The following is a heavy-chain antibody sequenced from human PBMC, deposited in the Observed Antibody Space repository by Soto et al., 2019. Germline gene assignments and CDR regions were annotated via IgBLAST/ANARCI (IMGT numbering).Heavy chain of an antibody. CDR3: AEPLYYYDSSGYQ. D-gene: IGHD3-22*01. Sequence: EVQLLESGGGLVQPGGSLRLSCAASGFTFSSYAMSWVRQAPGKGLEWVSVISGSGGSTYYADSVKGRFTISRDNSKNTAYLQLIGRGAEDVGVYCCAEPLYYYDSSGYQWGQGTLGTVYS. V-gene: IGHV3-23*01. J-gene: IGHJ1*01. CDR2: ISGSGGST. CDR1: GFTFSSYA.